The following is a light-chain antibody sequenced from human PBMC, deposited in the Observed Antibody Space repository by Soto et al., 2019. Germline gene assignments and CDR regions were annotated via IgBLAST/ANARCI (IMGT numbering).Light chain of an antibody. J-gene: IGLJ2*01. Sequence: QSALTQPASVSGSPGQSITISCTGTSSDVGGYNYVSWYQQYPGKAPKLMIYDVSNRPSGVSNRFSGSKSGNTASLTISGLHAEDEADYYCSSYTGSSTLVFGGGTKVTVL. CDR1: SSDVGGYNY. V-gene: IGLV2-14*01. CDR2: DVS. CDR3: SSYTGSSTLV.